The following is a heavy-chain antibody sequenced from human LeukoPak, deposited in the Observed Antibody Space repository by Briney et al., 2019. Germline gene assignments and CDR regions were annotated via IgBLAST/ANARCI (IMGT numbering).Heavy chain of an antibody. V-gene: IGHV3-30*18. Sequence: GGSLRLSCAASGFTFSSYGMHWVRQAPGKGLEWVAVISYDGSNKYYADSVKGRFTISRDNSKNTLYLQMNSLRAEDTAVYYCAKEAVGPNYYDSSGYYRPYYFDYWGQGTLVTVSS. J-gene: IGHJ4*02. D-gene: IGHD3-22*01. CDR3: AKEAVGPNYYDSSGYYRPYYFDY. CDR2: ISYDGSNK. CDR1: GFTFSSYG.